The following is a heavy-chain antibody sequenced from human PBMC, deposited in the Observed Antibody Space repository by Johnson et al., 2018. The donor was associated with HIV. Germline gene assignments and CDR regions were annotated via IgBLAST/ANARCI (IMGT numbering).Heavy chain of an antibody. CDR2: IWSDGSNK. CDR1: GLSFSSYG. CDR3: ARVTNDAFDI. V-gene: IGHV3-33*01. J-gene: IGHJ3*02. Sequence: QVQLVESGGGVVQPGRSVRLSCAASGLSFSSYGMEWVRQAPGKGLEWVAVIWSDGSNKHYADSVKGRFTISRDNSKNTLYLQMNSLRAEDTAVYYCARVTNDAFDIWGQGTMVTVSS.